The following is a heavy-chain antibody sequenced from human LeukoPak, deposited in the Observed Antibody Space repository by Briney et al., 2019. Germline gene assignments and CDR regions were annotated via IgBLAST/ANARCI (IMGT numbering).Heavy chain of an antibody. J-gene: IGHJ4*02. CDR3: ATDSSGTYDY. CDR1: GGSISSYY. D-gene: IGHD1-26*01. CDR2: IYASWNT. Sequence: ETLSLTCTVSGGSISSYYWSWIRPPAGKGLEWIGRIYASWNTNYNPSLKSRVTMSVDTSKNQFSMKLYSVTAADTAVYYCATDSSGTYDYRGQGILVTVSS. V-gene: IGHV4-4*07.